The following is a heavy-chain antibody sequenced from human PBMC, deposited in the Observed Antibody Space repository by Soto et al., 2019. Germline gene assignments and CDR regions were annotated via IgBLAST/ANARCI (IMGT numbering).Heavy chain of an antibody. V-gene: IGHV3-21*06. J-gene: IGHJ4*02. CDR3: ARESEDLTSNFDY. CDR1: GFTFTRYS. Sequence: AGSLRLASAASGFTFTRYSMNWVRQAPGKGLEWVSSISSTTNYIYYGDSMKGRFTISRDNAKNSLYLEMNSLRAEDTAVYYCARESEDLTSNFDYWGQGTLVTVSS. CDR2: ISSTTNYI.